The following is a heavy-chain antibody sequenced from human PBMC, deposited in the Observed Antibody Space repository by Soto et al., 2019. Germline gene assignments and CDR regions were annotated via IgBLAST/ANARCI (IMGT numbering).Heavy chain of an antibody. D-gene: IGHD3-3*01. CDR1: GGSISSNDW. J-gene: IGHJ5*02. Sequence: QVQLQESGPGLVKPSGTLSLTCAVSGGSISSNDWWSWVRQPPGKGLEWIGEIYHSGSTNYNPSLESRVTISIDKSKNQFSLNLRSVTAADTAVYFCARVRLEWLRNWCDPWGQGTLVTVSS. CDR2: IYHSGST. V-gene: IGHV4-4*02. CDR3: ARVRLEWLRNWCDP.